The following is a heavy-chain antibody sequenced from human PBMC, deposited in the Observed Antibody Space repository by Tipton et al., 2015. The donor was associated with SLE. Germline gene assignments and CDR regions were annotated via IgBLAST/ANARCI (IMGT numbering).Heavy chain of an antibody. Sequence: LRLSCAASGFTFSSYAMSWVRQAPGKGLEWVSAISGSGGSTYYADSVKGRFTISRDNSKNTLYQQMNSMRAEVTAVYYCTKSRDVYNSWGQGTLVTVSS. D-gene: IGHD5-24*01. CDR2: ISGSGGST. CDR3: TKSRDVYNS. J-gene: IGHJ4*02. CDR1: GFTFSSYA. V-gene: IGHV3-23*01.